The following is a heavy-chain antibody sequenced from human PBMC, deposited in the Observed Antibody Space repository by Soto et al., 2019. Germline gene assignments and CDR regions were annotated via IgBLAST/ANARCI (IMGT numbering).Heavy chain of an antibody. J-gene: IGHJ4*02. CDR3: ARARSPNPKPLDY. CDR1: GYTFTSYD. V-gene: IGHV1-8*01. Sequence: ASVKVSCKASGYTFTSYDINWVRQATGQGLEWMGWMNRNSGNTGYAQKFQGRVTMTRNTSISTAYMELSSLRSEDTAVYYCARARSPNPKPLDYWGQGTPVTVSS. CDR2: MNRNSGNT.